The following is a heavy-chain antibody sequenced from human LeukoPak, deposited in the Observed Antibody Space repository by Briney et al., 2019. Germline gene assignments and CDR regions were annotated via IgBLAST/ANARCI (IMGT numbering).Heavy chain of an antibody. D-gene: IGHD2-21*01. CDR2: IWYDGSNK. J-gene: IGHJ3*02. CDR3: ARDRMWTEIDAFDI. Sequence: GRSLRLSCAASGFTFSSYGMHWVRQAPGKGLEWVAIIWYDGSNKYYADSVKGRFTISRDNSKNTLYLQMNSLRAEDTAVYYCARDRMWTEIDAFDIWGQGTMVTVSS. V-gene: IGHV3-33*01. CDR1: GFTFSSYG.